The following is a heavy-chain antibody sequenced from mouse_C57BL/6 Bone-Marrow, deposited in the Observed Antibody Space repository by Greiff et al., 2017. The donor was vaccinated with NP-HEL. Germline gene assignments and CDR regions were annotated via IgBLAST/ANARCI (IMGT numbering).Heavy chain of an antibody. CDR3: ARKGYGSSYEYFDV. CDR1: GYTFTSYW. D-gene: IGHD1-1*01. V-gene: IGHV1-61*01. CDR2: IYPSDSET. Sequence: VQLQQPGAELVRPGSSVKLSCKASGYTFTSYWMDWVKQRPGQGLEWIGNIYPSDSETHYNQKFKDKATLTVDKSSSTAYMQLSSLTSEDSAVYYCARKGYGSSYEYFDVWGTGTTVTVSS. J-gene: IGHJ1*03.